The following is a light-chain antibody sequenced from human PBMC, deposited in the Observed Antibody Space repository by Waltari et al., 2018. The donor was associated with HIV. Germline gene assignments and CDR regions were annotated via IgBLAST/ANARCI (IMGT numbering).Light chain of an antibody. J-gene: IGLJ2*01. Sequence: SYELTQPPSVSVSPGQTASIPCSGDKLGEKFACWYQQKPGQSPVVVVYQDTRRPSGIPERFSGSNSGNTATLTISGTQAMDEADYYCQAWDSSTAVFGGGTKLTVL. V-gene: IGLV3-1*01. CDR2: QDT. CDR1: KLGEKF. CDR3: QAWDSSTAV.